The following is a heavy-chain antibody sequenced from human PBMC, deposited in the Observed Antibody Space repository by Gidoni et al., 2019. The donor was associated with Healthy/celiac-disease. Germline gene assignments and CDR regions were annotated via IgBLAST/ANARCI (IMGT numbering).Heavy chain of an antibody. CDR3: ARGKVAVAGIDAFDI. Sequence: HVQLVQSGAELKTSGSSVAVSCKAPGVTSSSYAIRRVRQATGQGLEWMGGIIPIFGTANYAQKFQGRVTITADESTSTAYMELSSLRSEDTAVYYCARGKVAVAGIDAFDIWGQGTMVTVSS. D-gene: IGHD6-19*01. V-gene: IGHV1-69*01. CDR2: IIPIFGTA. J-gene: IGHJ3*02. CDR1: GVTSSSYA.